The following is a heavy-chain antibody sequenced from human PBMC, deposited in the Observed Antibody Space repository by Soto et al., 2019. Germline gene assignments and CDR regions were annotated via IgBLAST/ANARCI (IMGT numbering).Heavy chain of an antibody. V-gene: IGHV1-2*02. D-gene: IGHD2-15*01. J-gene: IGHJ6*02. CDR1: GYTFTGYY. CDR2: INPNSGGT. Sequence: GASLKVSWKPSGYTFTGYYMDWERQAPGQGLEWMGWINPNSGGTNYAQKFQGRVTMTRDTSISTAYMELSRLRSDDTAVYYCARVGQDDYYYYGMDVWGQGTTVTVSS. CDR3: ARVGQDDYYYYGMDV.